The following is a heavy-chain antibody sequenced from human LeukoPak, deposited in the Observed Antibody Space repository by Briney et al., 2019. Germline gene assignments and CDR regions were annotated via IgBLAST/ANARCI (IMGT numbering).Heavy chain of an antibody. V-gene: IGHV6-1*01. CDR3: ARGAPAFDS. D-gene: IGHD3-16*01. CDR2: TYYRSKWYN. CDR1: GDSLSSNSVT. J-gene: IGHJ4*02. Sequence: SQTLSLTCAISGDSLSSNSVTWHWIRQSPSRGLEWLGRTYYRSKWYNDYAVSLKSRIIINPDTSKNQLSLQLNSVTPEDTAVYYCARGAPAFDSWGQGTLVTVSS.